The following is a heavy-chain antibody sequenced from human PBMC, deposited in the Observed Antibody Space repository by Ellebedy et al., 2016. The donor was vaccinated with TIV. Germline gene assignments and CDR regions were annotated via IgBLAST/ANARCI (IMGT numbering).Heavy chain of an antibody. D-gene: IGHD3-16*01. CDR3: ATDEGVY. CDR1: GFVFSGFA. V-gene: IGHV3-21*04. Sequence: GESLKISCAASGFVFSGFAMNWVRQAPGKGLEWVSSIGASENDVFYTDSVKGRFAISRDNAKTSIYLQMNSLRVEDTAVYYCATDEGVYWGQGTLVTVSS. J-gene: IGHJ4*02. CDR2: IGASENDV.